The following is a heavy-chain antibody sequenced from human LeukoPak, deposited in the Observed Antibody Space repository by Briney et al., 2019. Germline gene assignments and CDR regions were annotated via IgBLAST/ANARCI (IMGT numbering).Heavy chain of an antibody. CDR3: ARGTYYYGSGEDYYYYYMDV. CDR1: GGSISSGDYY. CDR2: IYYSGST. J-gene: IGHJ6*03. Sequence: SQTLSLTCTVSGGSISSGDYYWSWIRQPPGKGLEWIGYIYYSGSTYYNPSLKSRVTISVDTSKNEFSLKLSSVTAADTAVYYCARGTYYYGSGEDYYYYYMDVWGKGTTVTVSS. V-gene: IGHV4-30-4*08. D-gene: IGHD3-10*01.